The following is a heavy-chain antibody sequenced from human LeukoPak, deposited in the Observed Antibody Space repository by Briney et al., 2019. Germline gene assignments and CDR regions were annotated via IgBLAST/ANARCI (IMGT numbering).Heavy chain of an antibody. D-gene: IGHD5-24*01. CDR2: IWYDGSNK. CDR1: GFTFSSYG. Sequence: PGGSLRLSCAASGFTFSSYGMHWVRQAPGKGLEWVAVIWYDGSNKYYADSVKGRFTISRDNSKNTLYLQMNSLRAEDTAVYYCARSVEMATTPFDYWGQGTLVTVSS. CDR3: ARSVEMATTPFDY. V-gene: IGHV3-33*01. J-gene: IGHJ4*02.